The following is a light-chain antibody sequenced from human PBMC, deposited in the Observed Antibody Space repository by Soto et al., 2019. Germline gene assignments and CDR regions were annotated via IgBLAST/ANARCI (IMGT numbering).Light chain of an antibody. Sequence: QSVLTQPPSASGSPGQSVTISCTGTSSDVGGYNYVSWYQQHPGKAPKLMIYEVSKRPSGVPDRFSGSKSGNTASLTVAGLQAEDAADYYCSSYAGINNLVFGGGTQLTVL. CDR1: SSDVGGYNY. CDR3: SSYAGINNLV. CDR2: EVS. V-gene: IGLV2-8*01. J-gene: IGLJ2*01.